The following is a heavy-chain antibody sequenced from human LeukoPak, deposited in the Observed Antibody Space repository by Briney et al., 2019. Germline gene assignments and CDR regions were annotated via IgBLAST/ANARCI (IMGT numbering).Heavy chain of an antibody. CDR1: GATFSSYA. Sequence: EASVKVSCKASGATFSSYAICWVQQAPGQGLEWIGRIIPIFGTANYAQKFQGRVTITTDESTSTAYMELSSLRSEDTAVYYCARGPDYGDYEPFYYYYMDVWGKGTTVTVSS. CDR3: ARGPDYGDYEPFYYYYMDV. CDR2: IIPIFGTA. V-gene: IGHV1-69*05. D-gene: IGHD4-17*01. J-gene: IGHJ6*03.